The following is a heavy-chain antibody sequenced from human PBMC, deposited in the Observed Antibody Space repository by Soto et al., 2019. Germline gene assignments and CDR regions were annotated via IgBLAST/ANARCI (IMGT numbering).Heavy chain of an antibody. Sequence: VQLLESGGGLVQPGGSLRLACAASGFTFRDYGMHWVRQAPGKGLEWVAGIAHHGLKEHYADSVKGRFIISRDNSKKTVYLQLNSLRGDDTAVYYCAKDWVGGSNKYYFEYWGQGTLVTVSS. J-gene: IGHJ4*02. V-gene: IGHV3-30*18. CDR1: GFTFRDYG. CDR3: AKDWVGGSNKYYFEY. CDR2: IAHHGLKE. D-gene: IGHD1-26*01.